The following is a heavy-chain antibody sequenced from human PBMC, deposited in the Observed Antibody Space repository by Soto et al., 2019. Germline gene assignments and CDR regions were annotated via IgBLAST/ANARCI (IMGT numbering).Heavy chain of an antibody. Sequence: SETLSLTCTVSGGSISSGGYYWSWIRQHPGKGLEWIGYIYYSGSTYYNQSLKSRVTISVDTSKNQYSLKLSSVTAADTAVYYCARFSSGWTTFDYWGQGTLVTVSS. CDR3: ARFSSGWTTFDY. CDR1: GGSISSGGYY. J-gene: IGHJ4*02. CDR2: IYYSGST. D-gene: IGHD6-19*01. V-gene: IGHV4-31*03.